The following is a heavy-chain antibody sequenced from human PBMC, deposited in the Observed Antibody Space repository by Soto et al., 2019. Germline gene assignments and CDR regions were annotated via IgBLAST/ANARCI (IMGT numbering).Heavy chain of an antibody. V-gene: IGHV4-31*03. D-gene: IGHD4-17*01. CDR3: ARYGEDGMADV. CDR1: GGSISSGGHY. J-gene: IGHJ6*02. Sequence: PSETLSLTCTVSGGSISSGGHYWSWIRQHPGKGLEWIGYIHYSGSTFYNPSLKSRATTSVDTSKNQFSLKLSSVTAADTAVYYCARYGEDGMADVWGQGTTVTVSS. CDR2: IHYSGST.